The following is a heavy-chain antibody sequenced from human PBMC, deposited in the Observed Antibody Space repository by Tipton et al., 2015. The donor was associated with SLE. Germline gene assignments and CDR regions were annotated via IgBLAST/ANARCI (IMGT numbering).Heavy chain of an antibody. CDR3: ARGEGHSGCPMYNWFDP. CDR2: VFYTGST. D-gene: IGHD6-25*01. V-gene: IGHV4-59*08. Sequence: TLSLTCIVSGDSLIKYYWNWFRQSPGKRLEWIGYVFYTGSTNYNPSFKSRVTISMDTSKNQFSLQLTSVTAADTAVYFCARGEGHSGCPMYNWFDPWGQGTLVTVSS. J-gene: IGHJ5*02. CDR1: GDSLIKYY.